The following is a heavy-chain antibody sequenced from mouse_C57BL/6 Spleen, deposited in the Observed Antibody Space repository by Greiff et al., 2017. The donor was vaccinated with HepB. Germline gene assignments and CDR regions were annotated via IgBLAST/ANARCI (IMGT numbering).Heavy chain of an antibody. CDR2: IDPETGGT. V-gene: IGHV1-15*01. D-gene: IGHD1-1*01. CDR1: GYTFTDYE. Sequence: QVQLQQSGAELVRPGASVTLSCKASGYTFTDYEMHWVKQTPVHGLEWIGAIDPETGGTAYNQKFKGKAILTADKSFSTAYMELRSLTSEDSAVYYCTPLFTTVVPHYFDYWGQGTTLTVSS. CDR3: TPLFTTVVPHYFDY. J-gene: IGHJ2*01.